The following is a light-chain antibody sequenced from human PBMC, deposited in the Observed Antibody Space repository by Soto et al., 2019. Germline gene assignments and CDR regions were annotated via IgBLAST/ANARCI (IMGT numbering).Light chain of an antibody. J-gene: IGKJ1*01. CDR1: QSVSSSH. CDR2: GAS. CDR3: QQYGSSPWT. V-gene: IGKV3-20*01. Sequence: IVLTQSPGTLSLSPGARATLSCRASQSVSSSHLAWYQQKAGQAPRVLIYGASSRATAIPDRFSGSGSGTDFTLTISRLEPEDFAVYYCQQYGSSPWTFGQGTKVEIK.